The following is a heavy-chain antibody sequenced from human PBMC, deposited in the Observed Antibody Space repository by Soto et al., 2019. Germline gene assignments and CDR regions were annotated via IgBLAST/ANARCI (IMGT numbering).Heavy chain of an antibody. CDR3: AIDLGIFGVLTDDYYYYGMDV. Sequence: PLSLTCTVSGGSISSGGYYWSWIRQPPGKGLEWIGYIYYSGSTYYNPSLKSRVTISVDTSKNQFSLKLSSVTAADTAVYYCAIDLGIFGVLTDDYYYYGMDVWGQGTTVTVSS. V-gene: IGHV4-30-4*08. CDR1: GGSISSGGYY. J-gene: IGHJ6*02. D-gene: IGHD3-3*02. CDR2: IYYSGST.